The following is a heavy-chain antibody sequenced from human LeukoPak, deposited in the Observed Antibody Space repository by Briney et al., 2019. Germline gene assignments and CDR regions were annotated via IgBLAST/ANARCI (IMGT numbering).Heavy chain of an antibody. J-gene: IGHJ4*02. CDR3: ARGGDTDFDY. Sequence: APVKVSCKASGYTFTSYDINWVRQATGQGLEWMGWMNPNSGNTGYAQKFQGRVTMTRNTSISTDYVELSSLRSEDTAVYYCARGGDTDFDYWGRGTLVTVSS. CDR1: GYTFTSYD. CDR2: MNPNSGNT. V-gene: IGHV1-8*01. D-gene: IGHD2-21*01.